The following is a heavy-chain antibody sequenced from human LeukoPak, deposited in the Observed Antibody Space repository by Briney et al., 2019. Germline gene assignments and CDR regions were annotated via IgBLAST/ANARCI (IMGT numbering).Heavy chain of an antibody. V-gene: IGHV3-33*06. CDR3: AKAGGDCTSSSCYSDWFNP. D-gene: IGHD2-2*02. CDR2: IWFDGSKT. J-gene: IGHJ5*02. CDR1: GLSLSSSG. Sequence: PGGSLRLSCAASGLSLSSSGMHWVRQAPGKGLEWVAVIWFDGSKTHYADSVKGRFTISRDTSKNTLFLQMNNLRDEDTAVYYCAKAGGDCTSSSCYSDWFNPWGQGTLVTVSS.